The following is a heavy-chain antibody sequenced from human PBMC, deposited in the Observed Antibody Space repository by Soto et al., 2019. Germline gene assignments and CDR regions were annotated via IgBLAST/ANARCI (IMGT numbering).Heavy chain of an antibody. J-gene: IGHJ4*02. CDR2: IHHSGSP. CDR3: ARGETPFYYDTNGSYRRQLPYFDF. Sequence: PSETLSLTCAVSGDSVSSGGYSWSWIRQSPGKGLEWIGFIHHSGSPNYNPSLKSRVTISVDISKNEFSLKLTSVTAADTAVYFCARGETPFYYDTNGSYRRQLPYFDFWGQGTLVTASS. V-gene: IGHV4-30-2*06. CDR1: GDSVSSGGYS. D-gene: IGHD3-22*01.